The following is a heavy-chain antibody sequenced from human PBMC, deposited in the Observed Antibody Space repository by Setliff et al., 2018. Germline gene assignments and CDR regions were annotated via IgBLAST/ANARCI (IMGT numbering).Heavy chain of an antibody. D-gene: IGHD6-19*01. V-gene: IGHV3-21*01. CDR2: ISSTSTYI. CDR1: RFTFSSYY. J-gene: IGHJ4*02. CDR3: ARAPFSSGWYGGWEYYFDY. Sequence: GASLKISCVASRFTFSSYYMNWVRQAPGKGLEWVSSISSTSTYIYYADSVKGRFTISRDNARNSLYLQMNSLRAEDTAVYYCARAPFSSGWYGGWEYYFDYWGQGTQVTVSS.